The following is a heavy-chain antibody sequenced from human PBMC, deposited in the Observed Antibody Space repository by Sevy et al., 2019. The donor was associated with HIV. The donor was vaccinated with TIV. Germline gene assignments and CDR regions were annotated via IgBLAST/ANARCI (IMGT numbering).Heavy chain of an antibody. CDR2: IKEDDTVK. CDR1: GFSLETYW. V-gene: IGHV3-7*04. D-gene: IGHD2-2*02. Sequence: GGSLRLSCAASGFSLETYWMNWVRQAPGKPLEWVANIKEDDTVKYYVDSVKGRFTIFRDNGRNLVYLVMNNLRVEDTALYYWVRAIQSEGSFWGQGTLVTVSS. CDR3: VRAIQSEGSF. J-gene: IGHJ4*02.